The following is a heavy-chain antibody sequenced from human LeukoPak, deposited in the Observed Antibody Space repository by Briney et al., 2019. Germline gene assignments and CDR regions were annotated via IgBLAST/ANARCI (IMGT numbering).Heavy chain of an antibody. CDR2: ISGSGGST. CDR3: ASNYDILTGNTY. CDR1: GSTFSSYA. V-gene: IGHV3-23*01. D-gene: IGHD3-9*01. Sequence: AGGSLRLSCAASGSTFSSYAMSWVRQAPGKGLEWVSAISGSGGSTYYADSVKGRFTIFRDNSKNTLYLQMNSLRAEDTAVYYCASNYDILTGNTYWGQGTLVTVSS. J-gene: IGHJ4*02.